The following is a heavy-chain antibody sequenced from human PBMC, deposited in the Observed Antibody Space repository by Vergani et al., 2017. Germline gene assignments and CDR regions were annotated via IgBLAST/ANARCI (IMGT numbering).Heavy chain of an antibody. CDR2: ISYDGSNK. CDR1: GFTFSSYG. D-gene: IGHD6-19*01. V-gene: IGHV3-30*18. CDR3: AKVGYSSGWTFDY. J-gene: IGHJ4*02. Sequence: QVQLVESGGGVVQPGRSLRLSCAASGFTFSSYGMHWVRQAPGKGLERVAVISYDGSNKYYADSVKGRFTISRDNSKNTLYLQMNSLRAEDTAVYYCAKVGYSSGWTFDYWGQGTLVTVSS.